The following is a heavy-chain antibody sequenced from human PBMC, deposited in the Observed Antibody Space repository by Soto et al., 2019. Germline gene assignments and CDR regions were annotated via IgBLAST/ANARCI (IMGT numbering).Heavy chain of an antibody. Sequence: QVQLVESGGGVVQPGRSLRLSCAASGFSFSSHDMHWVRQAPGKGLEWVAVIWYDGSTTYYVDSVKGRFTISRDNSKNTLYLQMNTLRAEDTAIYYCARDMAKARWHFDLWGRGTLVTVSS. J-gene: IGHJ2*01. CDR2: IWYDGSTT. CDR1: GFSFSSHD. V-gene: IGHV3-33*01. CDR3: ARDMAKARWHFDL.